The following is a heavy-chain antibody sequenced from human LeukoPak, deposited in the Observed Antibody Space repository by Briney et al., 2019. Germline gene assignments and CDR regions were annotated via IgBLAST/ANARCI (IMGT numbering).Heavy chain of an antibody. Sequence: SETLSLTCAVYGGSFSGHYRSWIRQSPGKGMEWVGEINHSGISNCNPSLKSPVTLLVYTSKNQFSLKVTSVTAADTAVYYCARGHQQVALYAFDVWSQGTMVTVSS. CDR2: INHSGIS. J-gene: IGHJ3*01. CDR3: ARGHQQVALYAFDV. D-gene: IGHD2-2*01. V-gene: IGHV4-34*01. CDR1: GGSFSGHY.